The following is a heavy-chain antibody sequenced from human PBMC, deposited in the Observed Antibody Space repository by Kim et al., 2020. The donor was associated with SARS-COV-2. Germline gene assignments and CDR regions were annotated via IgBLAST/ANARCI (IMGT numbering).Heavy chain of an antibody. D-gene: IGHD6-13*01. Sequence: NCNPTLTSRVTISVETSKNKFSLKVTSGTAADTAVYYCARYSSSWNYFDYWGQGTLVTVSS. CDR3: ARYSSSWNYFDY. V-gene: IGHV4-59*01. J-gene: IGHJ4*02.